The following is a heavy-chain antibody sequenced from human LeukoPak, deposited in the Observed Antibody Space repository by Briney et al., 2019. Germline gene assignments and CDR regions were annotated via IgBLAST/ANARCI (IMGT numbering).Heavy chain of an antibody. V-gene: IGHV4-34*01. Sequence: SETLSLTCAVYGGSFSGYHWSWIRQPPGKGLEWIGEINHRGSTNYNPSLKSRVTISVDTSKNQFSLKLSSVTAADTTVYYCASTSAMVYFDYWGQGTLVTVSS. CDR2: INHRGST. CDR3: ASTSAMVYFDY. J-gene: IGHJ4*02. D-gene: IGHD5-18*01. CDR1: GGSFSGYH.